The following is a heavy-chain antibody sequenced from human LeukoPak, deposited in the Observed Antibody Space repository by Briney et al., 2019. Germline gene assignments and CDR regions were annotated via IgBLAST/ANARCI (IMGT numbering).Heavy chain of an antibody. J-gene: IGHJ6*04. CDR2: IDPSDSYT. CDR1: GYSFTSYW. D-gene: IGHD3-10*01. Sequence: GESLKISCKGSGYSFTSYWISWVRQMPGKGLEWMGRIDPSDSYTNYSPSFQGHVTISADKSISAAYLQWSSLKASDTAMYYCARSRFVRVTVGLINYYYGMDVWGKGTTVTVSS. V-gene: IGHV5-10-1*01. CDR3: ARSRFVRVTVGLINYYYGMDV.